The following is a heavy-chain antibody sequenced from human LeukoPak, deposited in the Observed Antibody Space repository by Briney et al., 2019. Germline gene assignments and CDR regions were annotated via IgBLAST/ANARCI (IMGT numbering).Heavy chain of an antibody. CDR1: GYTFTSYG. CDR3: AREGWYSSSWPDAFDI. J-gene: IGHJ3*02. Sequence: ASVKVSCKASGYTFTSYGISWVRQAPGQGLEWMGWISAYNGNTNCAQKLQGRVTMTTDTSTSTAYMELRSLRSDDTAVYYCAREGWYSSSWPDAFDIWGQGTMVTVSS. V-gene: IGHV1-18*01. CDR2: ISAYNGNT. D-gene: IGHD6-13*01.